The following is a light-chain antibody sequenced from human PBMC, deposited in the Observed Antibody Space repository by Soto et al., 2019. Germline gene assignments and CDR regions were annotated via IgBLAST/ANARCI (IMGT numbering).Light chain of an antibody. V-gene: IGLV2-8*01. CDR2: AVS. CDR3: SSSAANSNYV. J-gene: IGLJ1*01. Sequence: QSVLTQPPSASGSPGQSVTISCTGTSSDVGAYNYVSWYQHHPGKAPKLMIYAVSERPSGVPDRFSGSKSGSTASLTVSGLQAEDEANYYCSSSAANSNYVFGTGTKLTVL. CDR1: SSDVGAYNY.